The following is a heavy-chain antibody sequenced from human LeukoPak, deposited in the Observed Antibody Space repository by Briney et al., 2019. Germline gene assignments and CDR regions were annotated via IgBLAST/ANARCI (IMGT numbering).Heavy chain of an antibody. Sequence: GGSLRLSCAASGFTFSSYWMHWVRQAPGKGLVWVSRINSDGSYTSYADSVKGRFTISRDNAKNTLYLQMNSLRAEDTAVYYCARAIVATNALDIWGQGTVVTVSS. V-gene: IGHV3-74*01. CDR2: INSDGSYT. D-gene: IGHD2-15*01. CDR3: ARAIVATNALDI. CDR1: GFTFSSYW. J-gene: IGHJ3*02.